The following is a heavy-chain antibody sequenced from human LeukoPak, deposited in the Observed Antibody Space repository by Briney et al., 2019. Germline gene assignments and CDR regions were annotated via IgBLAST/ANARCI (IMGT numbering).Heavy chain of an antibody. CDR3: AKDREKAVGATIFDH. D-gene: IGHD1-26*01. J-gene: IGHJ4*02. CDR1: GFTFSDYA. CDR2: ISFSSRST. Sequence: GGSLRLSCAVSGFTFSDYAMSWVRQAPGKGLEWVLGISFSSRSTNYADSVKGRFIISRDNSNNTLYLQMNSLRAEDTAVYYCAKDREKAVGATIFDHWGQGTLVTVSS. V-gene: IGHV3-23*01.